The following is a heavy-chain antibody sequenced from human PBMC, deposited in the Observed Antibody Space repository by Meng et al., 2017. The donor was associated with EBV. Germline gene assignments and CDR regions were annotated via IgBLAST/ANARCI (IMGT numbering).Heavy chain of an antibody. Sequence: VQLVESGAEVKKPGAAVKVSCKVSGYTFTSYYRHWVRQAPGQGLEWMGIINPSGGSTSYAQKFQDRVTMTRDTSTSTVYMELSSLRSEDTAVYYCARNGIAAWGWFDPWGQGTLVTVSS. V-gene: IGHV1-46*01. CDR3: ARNGIAAWGWFDP. D-gene: IGHD6-13*01. CDR1: GYTFTSYY. J-gene: IGHJ5*02. CDR2: INPSGGST.